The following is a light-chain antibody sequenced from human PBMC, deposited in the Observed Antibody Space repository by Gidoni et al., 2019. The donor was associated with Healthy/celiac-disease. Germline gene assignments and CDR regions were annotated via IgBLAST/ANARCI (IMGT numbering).Light chain of an antibody. CDR1: QSISSY. Sequence: DIQMTQSPSSLSASVGDRVTITCRASQSISSYLNWYQQKPGKAPKLLIYAASSLQSGVPSRFSGSGSGTDFTLTISSLQPEDFATYYCQQSYRTERTFGQXTKVEIK. CDR3: QQSYRTERT. J-gene: IGKJ1*01. CDR2: AAS. V-gene: IGKV1-39*01.